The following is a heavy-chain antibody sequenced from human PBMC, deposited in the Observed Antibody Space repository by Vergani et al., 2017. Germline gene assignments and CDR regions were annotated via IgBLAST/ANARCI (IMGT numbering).Heavy chain of an antibody. CDR3: ARDRYYLGSGSYPYFYYSGLDV. Sequence: EVQLLESGGGLVQPGGSLRLTCAASEFTFSNYAMNWVRQAPGKGLEWVSGISGSGVSAYYTNSVKGRFTISRDNAKSSLYLQMNSLRAEDTGVYYCARDRYYLGSGSYPYFYYSGLDVWGQGTAVTVSS. D-gene: IGHD3-10*01. CDR1: EFTFSNYA. CDR2: ISGSGVSA. V-gene: IGHV3-23*01. J-gene: IGHJ6*02.